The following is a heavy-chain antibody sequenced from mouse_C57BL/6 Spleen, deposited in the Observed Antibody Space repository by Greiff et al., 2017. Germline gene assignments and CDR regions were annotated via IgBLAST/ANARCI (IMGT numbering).Heavy chain of an antibody. D-gene: IGHD2-5*01. CDR3: ARTAYYSKGDYAMDY. CDR2: IYPRDGST. CDR1: GYTFTDHT. J-gene: IGHJ4*01. Sequence: QVQLQQSDAELVKPGASVKISCKVSGYTFTDHTIHWMKQRPEQGLEWIGYIYPRDGSTKYNEKFKGKATLTADKSSSTAYMQLNSLTSEDSAVYFCARTAYYSKGDYAMDYWGQGTSVTVSS. V-gene: IGHV1-78*01.